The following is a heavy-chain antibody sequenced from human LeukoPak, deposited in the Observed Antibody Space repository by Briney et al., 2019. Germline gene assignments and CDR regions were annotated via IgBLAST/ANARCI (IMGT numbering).Heavy chain of an antibody. CDR3: ARAWVSLYYDSSGYGYNDY. J-gene: IGHJ4*02. Sequence: LGGSLRLSCAASGVTVSNNYMNWGRQAPGEGLECGSVTYSGGTTKYADSVKGRFTVSRDNSKNTLFLQMNSLRAEDTAVYYCARAWVSLYYDSSGYGYNDYWGQGTQVTVSS. CDR2: TYSGGTT. D-gene: IGHD3-22*01. V-gene: IGHV3-66*01. CDR1: GVTVSNNY.